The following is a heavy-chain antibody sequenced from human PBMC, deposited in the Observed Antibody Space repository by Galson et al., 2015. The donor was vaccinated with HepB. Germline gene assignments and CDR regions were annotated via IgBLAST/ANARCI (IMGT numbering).Heavy chain of an antibody. J-gene: IGHJ4*02. D-gene: IGHD4-11*01. V-gene: IGHV3-7*02. CDR2: IHQDGNEK. Sequence: SLRLSCAASGFTFRSYWMSWVRQAPGKGLEWVANIHQDGNEKYYVDSVKGRFTISRDNARNSLYLQINSLRAEDTATYYCTRGQTTSEYWGQGTLVTASS. CDR1: GFTFRSYW. CDR3: TRGQTTSEY.